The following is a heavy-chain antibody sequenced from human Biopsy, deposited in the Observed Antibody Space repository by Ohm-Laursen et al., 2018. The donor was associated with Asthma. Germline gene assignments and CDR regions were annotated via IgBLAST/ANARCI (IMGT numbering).Heavy chain of an antibody. J-gene: IGHJ2*01. Sequence: ESLRISCKGSGYSFSNYWIGWVRQMPGKGLEWMGIIYPRDSDTRYSPSSQGQFTMSSDKSISTAYLQWSSLKASDTAMYYCARRIYDIWTGSHHWYFDLWGRDTLVTVSS. CDR2: IYPRDSDT. CDR1: GYSFSNYW. D-gene: IGHD3-9*01. V-gene: IGHV5-51*01. CDR3: ARRIYDIWTGSHHWYFDL.